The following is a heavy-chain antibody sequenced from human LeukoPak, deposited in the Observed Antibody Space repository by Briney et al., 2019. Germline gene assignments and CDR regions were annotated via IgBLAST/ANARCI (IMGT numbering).Heavy chain of an antibody. CDR1: GGSLSSYY. Sequence: SETLSLTCTVSGGSLSSYYWSWITQPPGKGLEWIGYIYYSGSTNYNPSLMSRVSISVDKSKSQFSLKLSSVTSTYTAVYYCARVTERYYDSSGYAQYYFDYWGQGTLVTVSS. CDR2: IYYSGST. V-gene: IGHV4-59*01. J-gene: IGHJ4*02. CDR3: ARVTERYYDSSGYAQYYFDY. D-gene: IGHD3-22*01.